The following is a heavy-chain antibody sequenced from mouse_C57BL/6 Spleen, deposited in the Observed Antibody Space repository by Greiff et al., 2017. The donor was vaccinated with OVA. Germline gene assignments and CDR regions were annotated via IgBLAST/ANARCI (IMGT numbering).Heavy chain of an antibody. CDR1: GYSITSGYY. CDR2: ISYDGSN. D-gene: IGHD3-2*02. Sequence: ESGPGLVKPSQSLSLTCSVTGYSITSGYYWNWIRQFPGNKLEWMGYISYDGSNNYNPSLKNRISITRDTSKNQFFLKLNSVTTEDTATYYCAREQLSLSHFDYWGQGTTLTVSS. J-gene: IGHJ2*01. CDR3: AREQLSLSHFDY. V-gene: IGHV3-6*01.